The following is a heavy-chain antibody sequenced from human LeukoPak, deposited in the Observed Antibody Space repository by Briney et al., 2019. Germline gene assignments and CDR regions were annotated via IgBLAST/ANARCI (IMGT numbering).Heavy chain of an antibody. J-gene: IGHJ3*02. CDR1: GFTFSDHY. D-gene: IGHD2-21*01. CDR2: IKQDGSEK. V-gene: IGHV3-7*01. Sequence: PGGSLRLSCAASGFTFSDHYMDWVRQAPGKGLEWVANIKQDGSEKYYVDSVKGRFTISRDNAKNSLYLQMNSLRAEDTAVYYCARDVRVVPYDAFDIWGQGTMVTVSS. CDR3: ARDVRVVPYDAFDI.